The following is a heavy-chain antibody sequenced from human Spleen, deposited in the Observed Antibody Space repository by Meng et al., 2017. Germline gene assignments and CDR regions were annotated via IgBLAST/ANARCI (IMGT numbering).Heavy chain of an antibody. V-gene: IGHV3-15*01. Sequence: GESLKISCAASGFTFSNAWMSWVRQAPGKGLEWVCRIKSKTDGGTTDYAAPVKGRFTISRDDSKNTLYLQMNSLKTEDTAVYYCSGHIDYWGQGTLVTVSS. J-gene: IGHJ4*02. CDR1: GFTFSNAW. CDR2: IKSKTDGGTT. D-gene: IGHD5-12*01. CDR3: SGHIDY.